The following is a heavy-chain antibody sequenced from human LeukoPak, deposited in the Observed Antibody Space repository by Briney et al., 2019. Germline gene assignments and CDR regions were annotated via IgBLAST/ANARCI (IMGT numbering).Heavy chain of an antibody. CDR1: GGSISSYY. Sequence: SETLSLTCTVPGGSISSYYWSWIRQPPGKGLEWIGYIYYSGSTNYNPSLKSRVTISVDTSKNQSSLKLSSVTAADTAVYYCAREYGGDAFDIWGQGTMVTVSS. J-gene: IGHJ3*02. V-gene: IGHV4-59*01. CDR3: AREYGGDAFDI. CDR2: IYYSGST. D-gene: IGHD4/OR15-4a*01.